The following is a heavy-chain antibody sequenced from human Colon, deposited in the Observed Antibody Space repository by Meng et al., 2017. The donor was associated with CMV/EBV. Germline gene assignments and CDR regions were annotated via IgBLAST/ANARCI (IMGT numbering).Heavy chain of an antibody. CDR2: IYSGGST. J-gene: IGHJ4*02. Sequence: GGSLRLSCADSGFTVSSNYMSWVRQAPGKGLEWVSVIYSGGSTYYADSVKGRFTISRDNSKNTLYLQMNSLRAEDTAVYYCASSVTGRYWGQGTLVTVSS. D-gene: IGHD3-10*01. CDR3: ASSVTGRY. V-gene: IGHV3-66*02. CDR1: GFTVSSNY.